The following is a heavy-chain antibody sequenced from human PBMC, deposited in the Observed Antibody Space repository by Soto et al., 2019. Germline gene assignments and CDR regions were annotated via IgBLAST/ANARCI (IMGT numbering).Heavy chain of an antibody. J-gene: IGHJ5*02. Sequence: GGSLRLSCAASGFTFSSYGMHWVRQAPGKGLVWVAVIWYDGSNKYYADSVKGRFTISRDNSKNTLYLQMNSLRAEDKAVYYYARDVGYYYGSGTDWNNWFDPWGQGTLVTVSS. V-gene: IGHV3-33*01. D-gene: IGHD3-10*01. CDR2: IWYDGSNK. CDR3: ARDVGYYYGSGTDWNNWFDP. CDR1: GFTFSSYG.